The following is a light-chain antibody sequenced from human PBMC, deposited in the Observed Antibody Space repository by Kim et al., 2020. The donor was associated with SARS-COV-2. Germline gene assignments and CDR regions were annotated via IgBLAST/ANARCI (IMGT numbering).Light chain of an antibody. CDR1: QDISSY. CDR3: QKHNSAPWT. J-gene: IGKJ1*01. CDR2: AAS. Sequence: ASVGDRVTITCRASQDISSYLAWYQHKPGKPPKLLVYAASALHSGVPSRFSGRGSGTQFTLTISNLQPEDVATYYCQKHNSAPWTFGQGTKVDIK. V-gene: IGKV1-27*01.